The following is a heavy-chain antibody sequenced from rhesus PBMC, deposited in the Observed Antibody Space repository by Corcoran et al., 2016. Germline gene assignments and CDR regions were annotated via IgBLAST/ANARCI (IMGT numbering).Heavy chain of an antibody. CDR2: IYGSSGGT. Sequence: QVQLQESGPGLVKPSETLSLTCAVSGYSISSNYWSWISQPPGKGLEWIGYIYGSSGGTYYNPSLKSRVTISTATSKNQFSLKLSSVTAADPAVYYCARDLFGRTGLWGQGVLVTVSS. CDR3: ARDLFGRTGL. V-gene: IGHV4-147*01. CDR1: GYSISSNY. J-gene: IGHJ4*01. D-gene: IGHD1-14*01.